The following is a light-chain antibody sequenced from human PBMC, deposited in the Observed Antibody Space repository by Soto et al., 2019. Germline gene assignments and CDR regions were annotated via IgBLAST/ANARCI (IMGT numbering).Light chain of an antibody. CDR2: EVS. CDR1: SSDVGGYNY. V-gene: IGLV2-14*01. CDR3: SSYTSSSTLV. Sequence: QSALTQPASVSGSPGQSITISCTGTSSDVGGYNYVSWYQQHPGKAPKLMIYEVSNRPSGVSNRFSGSKSGNTASLTISGLQAEDDADYYCSSYTSSSTLVFGTGTKVTV. J-gene: IGLJ1*01.